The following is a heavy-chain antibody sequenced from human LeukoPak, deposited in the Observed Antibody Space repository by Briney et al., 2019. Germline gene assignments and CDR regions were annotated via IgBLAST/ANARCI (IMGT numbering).Heavy chain of an antibody. CDR3: AKGPSYYYDSSGLNWFDP. CDR1: GFTFDDYA. CDR2: ISWNSGSI. V-gene: IGHV3-9*01. J-gene: IGHJ5*02. D-gene: IGHD3-22*01. Sequence: GGSLRLSCAASGFTFDDYAMHWVRQAPGKGLEWVSGISWNSGSIGYADSVKGRFTISRDSAKNSLYLQMNSLRAEDTALYYCAKGPSYYYDSSGLNWFDPWGQGTLVTVSS.